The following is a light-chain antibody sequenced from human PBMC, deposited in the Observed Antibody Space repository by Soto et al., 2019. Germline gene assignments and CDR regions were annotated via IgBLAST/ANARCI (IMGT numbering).Light chain of an antibody. CDR2: AAS. Sequence: EIVMTQSPATLSVSPGERATLSCRASQSVSSNLAWYQQKPGQAPRLLIYAASIRATGIPARFSGSGSGTEFTLTISSLHSEDFGVYYCQQYYNWPLLTFGGGTKVEIK. J-gene: IGKJ4*01. CDR1: QSVSSN. CDR3: QQYYNWPLLT. V-gene: IGKV3D-15*01.